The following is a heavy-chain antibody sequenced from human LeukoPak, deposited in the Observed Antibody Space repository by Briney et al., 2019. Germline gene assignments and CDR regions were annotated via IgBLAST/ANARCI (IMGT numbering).Heavy chain of an antibody. CDR1: GFTVSSNY. CDR2: IYSGGST. Sequence: GGSLRLSCAASGFTVSSNYMSWVRQAPGKGLEWVSVIYSGGSTYYADSVKGRFTISRDNSKNTLYLQMSSLRAEDTAVYYCARDRIGYFDYWGQGTLVTVSS. CDR3: ARDRIGYFDY. V-gene: IGHV3-66*01. J-gene: IGHJ4*02. D-gene: IGHD1-26*01.